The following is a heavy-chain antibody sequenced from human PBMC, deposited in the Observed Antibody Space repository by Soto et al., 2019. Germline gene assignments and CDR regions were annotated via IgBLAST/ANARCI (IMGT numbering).Heavy chain of an antibody. CDR2: ISYHGRDE. J-gene: IGHJ4*02. V-gene: IGHV3-30*04. Sequence: QVQLVESGGGVVQPGTSLRLSCAASGFSFNNYGMHWVRQAPGKGLEWVAVISYHGRDEFYEDSVKGRFTISRDNSKNTLYLQMNSLRPEDTAIYYCVREGYSSNWYFDSWCKGALVTFSS. D-gene: IGHD4-4*01. CDR1: GFSFNNYG. CDR3: VREGYSSNWYFDS.